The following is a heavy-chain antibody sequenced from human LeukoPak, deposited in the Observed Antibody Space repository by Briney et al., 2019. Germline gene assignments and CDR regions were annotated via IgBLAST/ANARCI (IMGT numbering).Heavy chain of an antibody. Sequence: GAAVRVSRKSSGYTFTSYGISWVRQAPGQGLEWMGWISAYNSNTNYAQKLQGRVTMTTDTSTSTAYMELRSLRSDDTAVYYCASGGPLDYWGQGTPVSVSS. CDR1: GYTFTSYG. V-gene: IGHV1-18*01. D-gene: IGHD3-10*01. J-gene: IGHJ4*02. CDR3: ASGGPLDY. CDR2: ISAYNSNT.